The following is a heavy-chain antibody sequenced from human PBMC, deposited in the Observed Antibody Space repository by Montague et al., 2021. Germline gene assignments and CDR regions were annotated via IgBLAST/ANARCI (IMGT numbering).Heavy chain of an antibody. V-gene: IGHV3-23*01. CDR1: GLTFDNCA. Sequence: SLRLSCAVSGLTFDNCAMTWVRQAPGKGLEWVSGISASSDNIYYADSVKGQVTISRDNSKNTLYLQMRDLRAEDTAVYYCARDRRGGTYFDYWGQGTLVTVSS. CDR2: ISASSDNI. D-gene: IGHD2-15*01. J-gene: IGHJ4*02. CDR3: ARDRRGGTYFDY.